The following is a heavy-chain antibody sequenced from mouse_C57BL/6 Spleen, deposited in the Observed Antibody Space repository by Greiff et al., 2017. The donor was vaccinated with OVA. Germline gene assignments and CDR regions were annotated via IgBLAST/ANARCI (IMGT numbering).Heavy chain of an antibody. CDR1: GFSLTSYG. Sequence: VQVVESGPGLVAPSQSLSITCTVSGFSLTSYGVHWVRQPPGKGLEWLVVIWSDGSTTYNSALKSRLSISKDNSKSQVFLKMNSLQTDDTAMYYCARHGIYYYGSSYGAMDYWGQGTSVTVSS. D-gene: IGHD1-1*01. V-gene: IGHV2-6-1*01. CDR2: IWSDGST. J-gene: IGHJ4*01. CDR3: ARHGIYYYGSSYGAMDY.